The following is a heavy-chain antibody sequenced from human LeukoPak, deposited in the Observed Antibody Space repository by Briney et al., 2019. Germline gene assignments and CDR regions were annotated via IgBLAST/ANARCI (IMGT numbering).Heavy chain of an antibody. CDR1: GGSISTSNYY. Sequence: SETLSLTCTVSGGSISTSNYYWGWIRQPPGKGLEWIGNIFYSGSTYYSPSLKSRVTISVDTSKNQFSLKLSSVTAADTAVYYCASLSSSGYYDAFDIWGQGTMVTVSS. CDR3: ASLSSSGYYDAFDI. J-gene: IGHJ3*02. V-gene: IGHV4-39*07. D-gene: IGHD6-6*01. CDR2: IFYSGST.